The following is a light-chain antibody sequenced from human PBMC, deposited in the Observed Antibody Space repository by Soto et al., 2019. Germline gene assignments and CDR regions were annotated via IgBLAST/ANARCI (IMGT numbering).Light chain of an antibody. CDR2: AAS. V-gene: IGKV3-20*01. J-gene: IGKJ4*01. CDR3: QQFNNSPIT. Sequence: EIVLTQSPGTLSSSPGERATISCRASQSVSSSLLSWYQQKPGQAPRLLIYAASSRTTGIPDRFSGSGSGTDFTLTISRLQPEDFAAYYCQQFNNSPITFGGGTKVEIK. CDR1: QSVSSSL.